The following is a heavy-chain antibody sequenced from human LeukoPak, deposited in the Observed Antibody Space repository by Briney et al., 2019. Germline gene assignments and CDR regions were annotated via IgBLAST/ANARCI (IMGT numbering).Heavy chain of an antibody. CDR3: AKGGRGTYDD. J-gene: IGHJ4*02. CDR1: GFTFSNYA. CDR2: ITDSGDRT. V-gene: IGHV3-23*01. D-gene: IGHD1-26*01. Sequence: GGSLRLSCAASGFTFSNYAMTWVRQAPGKGLEWVSSITDSGDRTYFADSVKARFTMSRDNSKNTRYVQMSRLRAEDTAVYYCAKGGRGTYDDWGQGSLVTVSS.